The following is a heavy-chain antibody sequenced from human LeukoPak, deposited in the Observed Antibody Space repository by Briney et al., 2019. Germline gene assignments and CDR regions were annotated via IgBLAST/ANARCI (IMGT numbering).Heavy chain of an antibody. D-gene: IGHD3-10*01. J-gene: IGHJ4*02. CDR2: IRYDGSNK. CDR3: AKAGHGSVSYSHFDY. CDR1: GFTFSSYG. V-gene: IGHV3-30*02. Sequence: PGGSLRLSCAASGFTFSSYGMHWVRQAPGKGLEWVSFIRYDGSNKYYADSVKGRFTISRDNSKNTLYLQMNSLRAEDTAVYYCAKAGHGSVSYSHFDYWGQGTLVTVSS.